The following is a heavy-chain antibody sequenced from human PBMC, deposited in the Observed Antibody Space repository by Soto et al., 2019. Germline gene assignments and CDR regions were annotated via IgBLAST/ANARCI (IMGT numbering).Heavy chain of an antibody. Sequence: GGSLRLSCTASGFTFGDYAMGWFRQAPGKGLEWVGFIRSNAYGGTTEYAASVKGRFTISRDDSKNSVYLQMNSLKTEDTAVYHCVRTIQPGTTTHFDYWGQGTLVTVSS. CDR3: VRTIQPGTTTHFDY. CDR2: IRSNAYGGTT. V-gene: IGHV3-49*03. CDR1: GFTFGDYA. J-gene: IGHJ4*02. D-gene: IGHD1-1*01.